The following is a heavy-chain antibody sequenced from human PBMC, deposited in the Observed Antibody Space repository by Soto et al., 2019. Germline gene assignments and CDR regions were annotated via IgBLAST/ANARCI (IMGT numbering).Heavy chain of an antibody. V-gene: IGHV4-30-2*03. Sequence: PSETLSLTCAVSGGSISSGGYSWSWIRQPPGKCMDWIGYIYLSGSTYYNPSLNSRVTISVFTSKNQFSLKLSSVTAADTAVYYCARHEAPSGWYFDYWGQGTLVTV. CDR2: IYLSGST. J-gene: IGHJ4*02. CDR1: GGSISSGGYS. D-gene: IGHD6-19*01. CDR3: ARHEAPSGWYFDY.